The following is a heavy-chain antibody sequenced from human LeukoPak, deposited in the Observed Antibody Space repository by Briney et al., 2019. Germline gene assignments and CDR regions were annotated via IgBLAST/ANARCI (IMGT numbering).Heavy chain of an antibody. CDR2: IYYSGST. CDR3: ARGDILTGYYKPPPGY. Sequence: SETLSLTCTVSGGSISSGDYYWSWIRQPPGKGLEWIGYIYYSGSTYYNPSLKSRVTISVDTSKNQFSLKLSSATAADTAVYYCARGDILTGYYKPPPGYWGQGTLVTVSS. CDR1: GGSISSGDYY. V-gene: IGHV4-30-4*01. D-gene: IGHD3-9*01. J-gene: IGHJ4*02.